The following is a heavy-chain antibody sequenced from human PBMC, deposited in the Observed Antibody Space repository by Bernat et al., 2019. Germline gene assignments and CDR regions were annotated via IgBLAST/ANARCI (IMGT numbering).Heavy chain of an antibody. CDR3: ARRLQNNYYYYYYYMDV. CDR2: ISAYNGNT. J-gene: IGHJ6*03. CDR1: GYTFTSYG. V-gene: IGHV1-18*01. Sequence: QVQLVQSGAEVKKPGASVKVSCKASGYTFTSYGISWVRQAPGQGLEWMGWISAYNGNTNYAQKLQGRVTMTTDTSTSTAYMELRSLRSDDTAVYYCARRLQNNYYYYYYYMDVWGQGTTVTVSS. D-gene: IGHD4-4*01.